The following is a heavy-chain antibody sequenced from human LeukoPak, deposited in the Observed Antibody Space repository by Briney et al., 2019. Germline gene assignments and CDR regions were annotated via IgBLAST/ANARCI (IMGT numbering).Heavy chain of an antibody. CDR1: GFSFSDFY. V-gene: IGHV3-11*01. Sequence: GGSLRLSCAASGFSFSDFYMSWIRQAPGMGLEWISYIGTRSNPIYYADSVKGRFTTSRDDAKNSLYLQMNSLRDEDTAVYFCAKEERAAAGRDFEYWGQGTLVTVSS. J-gene: IGHJ4*02. D-gene: IGHD6-13*01. CDR3: AKEERAAAGRDFEY. CDR2: IGTRSNPI.